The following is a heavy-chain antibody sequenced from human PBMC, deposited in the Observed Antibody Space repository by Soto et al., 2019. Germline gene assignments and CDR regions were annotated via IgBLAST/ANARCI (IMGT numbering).Heavy chain of an antibody. Sequence: EVQLLESGGGLVQPGGSLRLACAASGFTFNNYAMNWVRQAPGRGLEWVSIISPNGDSTYYADSVKGRFTISRDNSQNTVFLPMNSLREEDTAIYFCAKLRLTDYPSYAPHLWGQGTLVTVCS. CDR3: AKLRLTDYPSYAPHL. V-gene: IGHV3-23*01. CDR1: GFTFNNYA. J-gene: IGHJ3*01. CDR2: ISPNGDST. D-gene: IGHD3-16*01.